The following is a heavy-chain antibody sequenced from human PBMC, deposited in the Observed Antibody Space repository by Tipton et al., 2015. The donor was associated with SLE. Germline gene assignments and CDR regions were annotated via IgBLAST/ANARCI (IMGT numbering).Heavy chain of an antibody. V-gene: IGHV3-53*04. Sequence: EGRFTISRHNSDNTLYLQMNNLRTEDTAVYYCARAATPWYFDLWGRGTLVTVSS. D-gene: IGHD2-15*01. J-gene: IGHJ2*01. CDR3: ARAATPWYFDL.